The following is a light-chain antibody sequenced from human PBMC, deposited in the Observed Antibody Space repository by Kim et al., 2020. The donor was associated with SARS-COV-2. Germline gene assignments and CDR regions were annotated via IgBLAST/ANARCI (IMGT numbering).Light chain of an antibody. CDR3: QQYDNYGT. Sequence: SASVGDRVTITCRASQSISDWLAWYQQKPGKAPKLLIYAASTLESGVPSRFSGSGSGTEFTLTISSLQPDEFATYYCQQYDNYGTFGQGTKVDIK. V-gene: IGKV1-5*03. J-gene: IGKJ1*01. CDR1: QSISDW. CDR2: AAS.